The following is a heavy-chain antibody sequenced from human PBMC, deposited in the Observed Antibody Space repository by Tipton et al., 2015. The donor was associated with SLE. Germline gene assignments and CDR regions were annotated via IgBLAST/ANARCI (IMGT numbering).Heavy chain of an antibody. Sequence: SLRLSCAASGFTLNNFGINWVRQAPGKGLEWVSYISSSSITIYYADSVKGRFTISRDNAKNSLFLQMNSLRAEDTAVYYCAKGLYNREDYYYGMDVWGQGTTVTVSS. V-gene: IGHV3-48*01. J-gene: IGHJ6*02. CDR3: AKGLYNREDYYYGMDV. CDR1: GFTLNNFG. D-gene: IGHD1-1*01. CDR2: ISSSSITI.